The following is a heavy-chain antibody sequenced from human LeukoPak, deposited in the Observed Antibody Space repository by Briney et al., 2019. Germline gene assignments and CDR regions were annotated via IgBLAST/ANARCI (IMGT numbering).Heavy chain of an antibody. CDR2: ISGSGGST. CDR1: GFTFSSYA. J-gene: IGHJ4*02. V-gene: IGHV3-23*01. Sequence: GGSLRLSCAASGFTFSSYAMNWVRQAPGKGLEWVSAISGSGGSTYYADSVKGRFTISRDNSKNTLYLQMNSLRAEDTAVYYCAKDLTMIVVVSVDYGGQGTLVTVSS. CDR3: AKDLTMIVVVSVDY. D-gene: IGHD3-22*01.